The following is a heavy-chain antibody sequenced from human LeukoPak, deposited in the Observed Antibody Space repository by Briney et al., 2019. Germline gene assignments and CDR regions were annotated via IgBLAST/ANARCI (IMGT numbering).Heavy chain of an antibody. V-gene: IGHV3-7*01. CDR3: ARIPSYYYDSSGYYEGGGGFDY. D-gene: IGHD3-22*01. Sequence: GKSLRLSCVASGFTFSNFGVHWVRQAPGKGLEWVANIKQDGSEKYYVDSVKGRFTISRDNAKNSLYLQMNSLRAEDTAVYYCARIPSYYYDSSGYYEGGGGFDYWGQGTLVTVSS. J-gene: IGHJ4*02. CDR2: IKQDGSEK. CDR1: GFTFSNFG.